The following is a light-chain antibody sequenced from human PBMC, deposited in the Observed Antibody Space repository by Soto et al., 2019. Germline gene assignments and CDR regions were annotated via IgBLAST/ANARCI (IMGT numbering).Light chain of an antibody. CDR1: SSDVGGYNY. CDR2: DVS. J-gene: IGLJ1*01. Sequence: QSVLSRPGSVYRSPLQPVTISCTGTSSDVGGYNYVSWYQQRPGKAPKLMIFDVSKRPSGVTDRFSGSKSGNTASLTISGLQAEDEADYYCCSYAGSYTFSVFGTGTKVTVL. CDR3: CSYAGSYTFSV. V-gene: IGLV2-11*01.